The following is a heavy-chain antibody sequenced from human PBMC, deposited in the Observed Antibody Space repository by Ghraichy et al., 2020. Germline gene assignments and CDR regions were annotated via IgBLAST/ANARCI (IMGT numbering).Heavy chain of an antibody. J-gene: IGHJ6*02. D-gene: IGHD2-2*01. CDR1: GFTFSGYW. Sequence: GESLRLSCAASGFTFSGYWMTWVRQAPGKGLEWVASIKQDGSEEIYVDYVKGRFTISRDNAKTSLDLQMNSLRAEDTAVYYCAKNVVAAGKIYYYYYGMDVWGQGTTVTVSS. CDR3: AKNVVAAGKIYYYYYGMDV. V-gene: IGHV3-7*01. CDR2: IKQDGSEE.